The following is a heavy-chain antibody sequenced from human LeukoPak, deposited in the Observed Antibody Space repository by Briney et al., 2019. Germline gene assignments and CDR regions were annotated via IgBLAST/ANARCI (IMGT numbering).Heavy chain of an antibody. Sequence: GGSLRLSCAASGFTFSSYELNWVRQAPGKGLELVSYISSSGSTIYYADSVKGRFTISRDNAKNSLYLQMNSLRAEDTAVYYCARDLGDSSGWYGYFDYWGQGTLVTVSS. J-gene: IGHJ4*02. CDR3: ARDLGDSSGWYGYFDY. CDR2: ISSSGSTI. D-gene: IGHD6-19*01. V-gene: IGHV3-48*03. CDR1: GFTFSSYE.